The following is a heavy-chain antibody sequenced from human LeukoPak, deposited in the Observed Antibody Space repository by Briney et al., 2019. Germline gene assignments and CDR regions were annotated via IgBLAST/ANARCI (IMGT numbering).Heavy chain of an antibody. CDR3: ATKQWLAPPPDS. CDR2: IKTDGTVT. V-gene: IGHV3-74*01. CDR1: GFTFSKYW. D-gene: IGHD6-19*01. J-gene: IGHJ4*02. Sequence: GGSLRLSCAASGFTFSKYWMIWVRQAPGKGLESVSRIKTDGTVTTYADSVKGRFTVSRDNAENTMFLQMNSVRDEDTAVYYCATKQWLAPPPDSWGQGTPVTVSS.